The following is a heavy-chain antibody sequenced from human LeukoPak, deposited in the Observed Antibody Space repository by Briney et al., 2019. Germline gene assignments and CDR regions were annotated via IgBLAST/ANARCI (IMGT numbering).Heavy chain of an antibody. CDR1: GDSISSSF. D-gene: IGHD1-26*01. Sequence: SQTLSLTCTVSGDSISSSFWNWIRQPPGQRLEWIGNIYYSGSTNYNPALKSRVTFSVDTTKNQVSLKLSSATAADTAVYYCARGALGAHPVDYWGQGTLVIVSS. CDR2: IYYSGST. V-gene: IGHV4-59*01. CDR3: ARGALGAHPVDY. J-gene: IGHJ4*02.